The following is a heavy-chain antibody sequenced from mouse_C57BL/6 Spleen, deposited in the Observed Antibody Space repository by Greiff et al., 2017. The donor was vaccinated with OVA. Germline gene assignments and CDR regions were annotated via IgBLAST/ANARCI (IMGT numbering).Heavy chain of an antibody. J-gene: IGHJ2*01. CDR3: ARGLYGSTLFDY. D-gene: IGHD1-1*01. CDR2: IYPGSGST. Sequence: QVQLQQPGAELVKPGASVKMSCKASGYTFTSYWITWVKQRPGQGLEWIGDIYPGSGSTNYNEKFKSKATLTVDTSSRTAYMQLSSLTSEDSAVYYCARGLYGSTLFDYWGQGTTLTVSS. CDR1: GYTFTSYW. V-gene: IGHV1-55*01.